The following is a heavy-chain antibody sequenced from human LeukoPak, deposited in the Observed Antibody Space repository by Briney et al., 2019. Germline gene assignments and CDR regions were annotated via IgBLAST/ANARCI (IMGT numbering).Heavy chain of an antibody. CDR3: ARDYYDFWSGYYLVDY. CDR1: GFTFSSYA. CDR2: ISYDGSNK. D-gene: IGHD3-3*01. Sequence: GGSLRLSCAASGFTFSSYAMHWVRQAPGKGLEWVAVISYDGSNKYYADSVKGRSTISRDNSKNTLYLQMNSLRAEDTAVYYCARDYYDFWSGYYLVDYWGQGTLVTVSS. J-gene: IGHJ4*02. V-gene: IGHV3-30-3*01.